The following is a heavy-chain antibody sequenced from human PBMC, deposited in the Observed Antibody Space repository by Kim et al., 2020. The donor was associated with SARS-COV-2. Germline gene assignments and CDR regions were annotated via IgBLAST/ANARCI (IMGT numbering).Heavy chain of an antibody. D-gene: IGHD3-3*01. CDR2: INAGNGDK. V-gene: IGHV1-3*01. J-gene: IGHJ5*02. CDR3: ARGVLRFFPNWFDP. CDR1: GYTFTNYA. Sequence: ASVKVSCKASGYTFTNYAISWVRQAPGQRLEWMGWINAGNGDKKYSQKFQGRVTIIRDTSASTVYMELSSLRFEDTAVYYCARGVLRFFPNWFDPWGQGTLVVVSS.